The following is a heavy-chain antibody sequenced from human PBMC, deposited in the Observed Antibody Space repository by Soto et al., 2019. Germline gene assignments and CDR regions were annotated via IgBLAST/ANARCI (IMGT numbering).Heavy chain of an antibody. J-gene: IGHJ4*02. D-gene: IGHD2-2*01. CDR3: AKDGRDSQLPHDY. Sequence: PXGSLGLSCAASGFTFSSYGMHGVRQAPGKGLEWVAVISYDGSNKYCADSVKGRFTISRDNSKNTLYLQMNSLRAEDTAVYYCAKDGRDSQLPHDYWGQGTLVTVSS. V-gene: IGHV3-30*18. CDR2: ISYDGSNK. CDR1: GFTFSSYG.